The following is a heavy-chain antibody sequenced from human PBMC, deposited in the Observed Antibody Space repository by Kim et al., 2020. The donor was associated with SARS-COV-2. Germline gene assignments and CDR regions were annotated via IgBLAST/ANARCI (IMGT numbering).Heavy chain of an antibody. Sequence: GGSLRLSCAASGFTFSDYYMSWIRQAPGKGLEWVSYISSSGSTIYYADSVKGRFTISRDNAKNSLYLQMNSLRAEDTAVYYCARDAGGSYYYGYFGAEYFQHWGQGTLVTVSS. D-gene: IGHD1-26*01. CDR1: GFTFSDYY. J-gene: IGHJ1*01. V-gene: IGHV3-11*01. CDR2: ISSSGSTI. CDR3: ARDAGGSYYYGYFGAEYFQH.